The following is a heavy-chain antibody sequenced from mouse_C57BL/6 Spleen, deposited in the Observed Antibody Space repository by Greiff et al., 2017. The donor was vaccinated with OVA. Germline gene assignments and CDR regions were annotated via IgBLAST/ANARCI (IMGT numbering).Heavy chain of an antibody. CDR1: GYTFTDYE. J-gene: IGHJ4*01. V-gene: IGHV1-15*01. D-gene: IGHD2-3*01. Sequence: PVQQSGAELVRPGASVTLSCKASGYTFTDYEMHWVKQTPVHGLEWIGAIDPETGGTAYNQKFKGKAILTADKSSSTAYMELRSLTSEDSAVYYCTRWLLRGAMDYWGQGTSVTVSS. CDR3: TRWLLRGAMDY. CDR2: IDPETGGT.